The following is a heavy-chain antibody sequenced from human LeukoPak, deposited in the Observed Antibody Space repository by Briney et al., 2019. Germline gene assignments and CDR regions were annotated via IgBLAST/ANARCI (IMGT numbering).Heavy chain of an antibody. J-gene: IGHJ3*02. V-gene: IGHV3-53*04. Sequence: GGSLRLSCAASGFTVSSNYMSWVRQAPGKGLEWVSVIYSGGSTYYADSVKGRFTISRHNSKNTLYLQMNSLRAEDTAVYYCARQYHYDSSGYPYAFEIWGPGTLVTVSS. CDR2: IYSGGST. CDR1: GFTVSSNY. CDR3: ARQYHYDSSGYPYAFEI. D-gene: IGHD3-22*01.